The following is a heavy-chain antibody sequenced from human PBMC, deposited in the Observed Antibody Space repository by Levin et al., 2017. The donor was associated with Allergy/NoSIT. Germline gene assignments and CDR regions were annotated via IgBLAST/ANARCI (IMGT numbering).Heavy chain of an antibody. J-gene: IGHJ6*02. CDR1: GYSFTSYW. CDR2: IYPGDSDT. V-gene: IGHV5-51*01. D-gene: IGHD6-19*01. Sequence: GESLKISCKGSGYSFTSYWIGWVRQMSGKGLEWMGIIYPGDSDTRYSPSFQGQVTISADKSISTVYLQWSSLKASDTAMYYCARVDSSSTDGMDVWGQGTTVTVSS. CDR3: ARVDSSSTDGMDV.